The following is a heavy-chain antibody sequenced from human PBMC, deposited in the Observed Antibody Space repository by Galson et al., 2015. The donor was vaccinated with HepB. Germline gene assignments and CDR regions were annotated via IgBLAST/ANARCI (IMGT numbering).Heavy chain of an antibody. CDR2: AYYRSKGVG. CDR1: GDSVSSDSAN. J-gene: IGHJ2*01. D-gene: IGHD1-20*01. V-gene: IGHV6-1*01. Sequence: CAISGDSVSSDSANWYWIRQSPSRGREGLGRAYYRSKGVGEAALAVRSRITVKADTSKNQVSLQLTSVTPEDTAKYYFARRADHNSKYDVWGRGTLVTVSS. CDR3: ARRADHNSKYDV.